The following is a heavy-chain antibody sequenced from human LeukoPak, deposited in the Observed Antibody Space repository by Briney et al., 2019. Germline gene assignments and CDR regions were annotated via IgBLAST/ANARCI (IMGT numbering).Heavy chain of an antibody. J-gene: IGHJ4*02. Sequence: GASVKVSCKASGYTFSSYTINWVRQAPGQGLEWMGGIIPFSRPANYAQKFQGRVTITTDESTSTVYMEVTSLRSEDTAVYYCARLGYCSDTSCYPFDYWGQGTLVTVSS. CDR3: ARLGYCSDTSCYPFDY. V-gene: IGHV1-69*05. CDR2: IIPFSRPA. CDR1: GYTFSSYT. D-gene: IGHD2-2*01.